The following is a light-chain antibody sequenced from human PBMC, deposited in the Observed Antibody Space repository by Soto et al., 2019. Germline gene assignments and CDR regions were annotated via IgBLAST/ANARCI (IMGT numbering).Light chain of an antibody. J-gene: IGKJ3*01. CDR1: QSVSSSY. CDR2: GAS. Sequence: EIVLTQSPGTLSLSPGERATLSCRASQSVSSSYLAWYQQKPGQAPRLLIYGASSRATGIPHRFSGSGSGTDFTLTISRQEPEDFAVYYCQQYGSSPLTFGPGTKVDIK. CDR3: QQYGSSPLT. V-gene: IGKV3-20*01.